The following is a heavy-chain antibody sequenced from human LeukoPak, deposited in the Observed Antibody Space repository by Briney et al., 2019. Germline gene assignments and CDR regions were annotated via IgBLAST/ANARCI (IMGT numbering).Heavy chain of an antibody. J-gene: IGHJ6*02. CDR2: IYTSGST. CDR3: ASQIAVAGQMYYYYYYGMDV. Sequence: PSETLSLTCTVSGGSISSYYWSWIRQPAGKGLEWIGRIYTSGSTNYNPSLKSRVTMSVDTSKNQFSLKLSSVTAADTAVYYCASQIAVAGQMYYYYYYGMDVWGQGTTVTVSS. V-gene: IGHV4-4*07. D-gene: IGHD6-19*01. CDR1: GGSISSYY.